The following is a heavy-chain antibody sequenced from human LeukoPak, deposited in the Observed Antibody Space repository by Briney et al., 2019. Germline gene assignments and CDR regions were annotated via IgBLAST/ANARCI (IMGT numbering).Heavy chain of an antibody. CDR2: ISGSGGST. CDR3: AGYYDFWSGYPVY. Sequence: PGESLTLSCAASGFTFSSYAMSWVRQAPGKGLGWVSAISGSGGSTYCADSVKGRFTISRDNSKNTLYLQMNSLRAEDTAVYYCAGYYDFWSGYPVYWGQGTLVTVSS. D-gene: IGHD3-3*01. V-gene: IGHV3-23*01. J-gene: IGHJ4*02. CDR1: GFTFSSYA.